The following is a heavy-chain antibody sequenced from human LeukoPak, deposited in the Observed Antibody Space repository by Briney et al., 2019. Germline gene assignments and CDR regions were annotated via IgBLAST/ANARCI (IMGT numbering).Heavy chain of an antibody. D-gene: IGHD6-6*01. Sequence: SDTLSLTCAVSGYSITSSSWWGWIRQPPGKGLEWIGYIYHSGTTYYNPSLKSRVTMSMDTSRNQFSLRLNSVTAADTAVYYCARDGSSFLSWGQGTLVTVSS. J-gene: IGHJ5*02. CDR3: ARDGSSFLS. V-gene: IGHV4-28*03. CDR1: GYSITSSSW. CDR2: IYHSGTT.